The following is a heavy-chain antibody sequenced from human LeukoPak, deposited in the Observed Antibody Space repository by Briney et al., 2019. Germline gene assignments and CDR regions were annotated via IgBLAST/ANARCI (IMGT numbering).Heavy chain of an antibody. CDR3: AKDSEPGWFDP. CDR2: ILYDGSNK. D-gene: IGHD1-26*01. J-gene: IGHJ5*02. CDR1: GFTFSNYG. Sequence: GGSLRLSCAASGFTFSNYGMHWVRQAPGKGLEWVTFILYDGSNKYYADPVKGRFTISRDNSKNTLYLQMNSLRAEDTAVYYCAKDSEPGWFDPWGQGTLVTVSS. V-gene: IGHV3-30*02.